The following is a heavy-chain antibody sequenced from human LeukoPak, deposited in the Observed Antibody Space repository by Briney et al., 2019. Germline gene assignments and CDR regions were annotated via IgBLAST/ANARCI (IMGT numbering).Heavy chain of an antibody. V-gene: IGHV3-23*01. CDR2: ISGSGGST. J-gene: IGHJ4*02. D-gene: IGHD2-21*02. CDR1: GFTFSSYG. Sequence: PGGSLRLSCAASGFTFSSYGMSWVRQAPGKGLEWVSAISGSGGSTYYADSVKGRFTISRDNAKNSLYLQMNSLRAEDTAVYYCASVAAGTTSYCGGDCHDYWGQGTLVTVSS. CDR3: ASVAAGTTSYCGGDCHDY.